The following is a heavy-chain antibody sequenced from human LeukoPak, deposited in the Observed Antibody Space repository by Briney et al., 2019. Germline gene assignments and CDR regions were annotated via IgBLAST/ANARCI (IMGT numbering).Heavy chain of an antibody. Sequence: PSETLPLTYTVSGGSISSYYWSWIRQPPGKGLEWIGYIYYSGSTKYSPSLKSRVTISVDTSKNHFSLNLRSVTAADTAVYYCARLSYDTSGYWPDYFDHWGQGTLVTVSS. CDR1: GGSISSYY. J-gene: IGHJ4*02. CDR3: ARLSYDTSGYWPDYFDH. CDR2: IYYSGST. D-gene: IGHD3-22*01. V-gene: IGHV4-59*08.